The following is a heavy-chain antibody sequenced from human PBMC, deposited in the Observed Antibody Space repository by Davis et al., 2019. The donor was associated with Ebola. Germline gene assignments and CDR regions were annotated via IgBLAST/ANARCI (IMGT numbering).Heavy chain of an antibody. D-gene: IGHD2-15*01. CDR3: ARDLRNCSGGSCYSGWYFHL. J-gene: IGHJ2*01. Sequence: SETLSLTCAVSRASISSAAYSWSWILQPPGKGLEWIGYIYPIGLTYYRPSLKSRVAISMDRSKNQFSLNLSSVTAADTAVYYCARDLRNCSGGSCYSGWYFHLWGRGTLVTVSS. CDR2: IYPIGLT. CDR1: RASISSAAYS. V-gene: IGHV4-30-2*01.